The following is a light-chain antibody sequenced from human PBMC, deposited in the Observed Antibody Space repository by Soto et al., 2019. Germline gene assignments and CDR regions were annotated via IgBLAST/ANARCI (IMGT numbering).Light chain of an antibody. CDR3: QQRTNWPIT. Sequence: EIVLTQSPATLSLSPGERATLSCRASQSVSSYLAWYQHKPGQAPRLLIHDASNRATGIPARFSGSGSGTDFPLTISSLKPEDFAVYYCQQRTNWPITFGQEPRLEIK. CDR2: DAS. CDR1: QSVSSY. V-gene: IGKV3-11*01. J-gene: IGKJ5*01.